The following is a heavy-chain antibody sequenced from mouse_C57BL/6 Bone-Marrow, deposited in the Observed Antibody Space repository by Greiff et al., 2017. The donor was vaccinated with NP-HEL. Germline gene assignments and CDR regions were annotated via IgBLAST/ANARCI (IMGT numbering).Heavy chain of an antibody. CDR3: ARLGYFDV. Sequence: EVKVVESGPVLVKPGASVKMSCKASGYTFTDYYMNWVKQSHGKSLEWIGVINPYNGGTSYNQKFKGKATLTVDKSSSTAYMELNSLTSEDSAVYYCARLGYFDVWGTGTTVTVSS. V-gene: IGHV1-19*01. CDR1: GYTFTDYY. CDR2: INPYNGGT. J-gene: IGHJ1*03.